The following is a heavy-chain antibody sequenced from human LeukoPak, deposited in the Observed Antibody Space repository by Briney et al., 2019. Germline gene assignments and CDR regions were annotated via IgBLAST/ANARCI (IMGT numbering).Heavy chain of an antibody. CDR2: IIPIFGTA. CDR1: GGTFSSYA. D-gene: IGHD3-22*01. CDR3: ARDYYYDSSGYAS. J-gene: IGHJ4*02. V-gene: IGHV1-69*05. Sequence: SVKVPCKASGGTFSSYAISWVRQAPGQGLEWMGRIIPIFGTANYAQKFQGRVTITTDESTSTAYMELSSLRSEDTAVYYCARDYYYDSSGYASWGLGTLVTVSS.